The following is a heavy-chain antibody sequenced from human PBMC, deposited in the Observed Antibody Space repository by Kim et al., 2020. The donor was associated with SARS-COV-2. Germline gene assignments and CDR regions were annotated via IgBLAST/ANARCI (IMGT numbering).Heavy chain of an antibody. J-gene: IGHJ5*02. CDR2: INTNTGNP. V-gene: IGHV7-4-1*02. CDR3: ARDIVVVPAANAMRPWFDP. Sequence: ASVKVSCKASGYTFTSYAMNWVRQAPGQGLEWMGWINTNTGNPTYAQGFTGRFVFSLDTSVSTAYLQISSLKAEDTAVYYCARDIVVVPAANAMRPWFDPWGQGTLVTVSS. CDR1: GYTFTSYA. D-gene: IGHD2-2*01.